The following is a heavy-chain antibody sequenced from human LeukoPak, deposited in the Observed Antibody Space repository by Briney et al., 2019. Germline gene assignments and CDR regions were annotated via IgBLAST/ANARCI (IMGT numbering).Heavy chain of an antibody. J-gene: IGHJ4*02. V-gene: IGHV3-23*01. CDR3: AKQSATSGGFDY. D-gene: IGHD1-26*01. CDR1: GFTFSSYA. Sequence: PGGSLRLSCTASGFTFSSYAMSWVRQAPGKGLDWVSTIRYSGGSTYYADSVKGRFTISRDNSKNTLYLQMNSLRAEDTAVYYCAKQSATSGGFDYWGQGTLVTVSS. CDR2: IRYSGGST.